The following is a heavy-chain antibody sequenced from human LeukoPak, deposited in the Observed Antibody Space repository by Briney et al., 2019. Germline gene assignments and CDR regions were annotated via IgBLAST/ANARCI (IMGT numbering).Heavy chain of an antibody. J-gene: IGHJ4*02. CDR2: MRYDGSNK. CDR1: GFTFSSYG. V-gene: IGHV3-30*02. CDR3: AKEQNYYDSSGYYI. D-gene: IGHD3-22*01. Sequence: GGSLRLSCAASGFTFSSYGMHWVRQAPGKGLEWVTFMRYDGSNKYYADSVKGRFTISRDNSKNTLYLQMNSLRADDTAVYYCAKEQNYYDSSGYYIWGQGTLVTVSS.